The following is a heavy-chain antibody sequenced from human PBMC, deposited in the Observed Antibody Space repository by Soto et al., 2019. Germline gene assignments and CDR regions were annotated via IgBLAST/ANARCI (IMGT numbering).Heavy chain of an antibody. CDR2: INHSGST. CDR1: GGSFSGYY. J-gene: IGHJ4*02. D-gene: IGHD3-22*01. CDR3: ARGGVDYYDSSGYYFSPYYFDY. V-gene: IGHV4-34*01. Sequence: SETLSLTCAVYGGSFSGYYWSWIRQPPGKGLKWIGEINHSGSTNYNPSLKSRVTISVDRSKNQFSLKLSSVTAADTAVYYCARGGVDYYDSSGYYFSPYYFDYWGQGTLVTVSS.